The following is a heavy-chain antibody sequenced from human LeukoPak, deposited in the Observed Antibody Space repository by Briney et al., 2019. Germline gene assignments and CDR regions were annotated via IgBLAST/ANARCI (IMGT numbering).Heavy chain of an antibody. CDR1: GFTFSSYA. J-gene: IGHJ3*02. CDR2: ISYDGSNK. CDR3: ASLRPFPVGAFDI. V-gene: IGHV3-30*14. Sequence: GGSLRLSCAASGFTFSSYAMHWVRQAPGKGLEWVAVISYDGSNKYYADSVKGRFTISRDNSKNTLYLQMNSLRAEDTAVYYCASLRPFPVGAFDIWGQGTMVTVSS. D-gene: IGHD4-23*01.